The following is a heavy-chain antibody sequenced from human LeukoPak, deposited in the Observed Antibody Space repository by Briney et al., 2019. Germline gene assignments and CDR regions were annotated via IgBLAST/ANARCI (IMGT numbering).Heavy chain of an antibody. CDR2: IYYSGST. D-gene: IGHD3-22*01. Sequence: SETLSLTCTVSGGSISSYYWSWIRRPPGKGLEWIGYIYYSGSTNYNPSLKSRVTISVDTSKNQFSLKLSSVTAADTAIYYCVRSYYTDYYLDYWGQGILVTVSS. CDR3: VRSYYTDYYLDY. CDR1: GGSISSYY. V-gene: IGHV4-59*01. J-gene: IGHJ4*02.